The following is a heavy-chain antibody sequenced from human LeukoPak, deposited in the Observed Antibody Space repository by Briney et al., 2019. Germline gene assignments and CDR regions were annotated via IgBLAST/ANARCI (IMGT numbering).Heavy chain of an antibody. CDR2: ITGGGSGI. CDR3: AKWGDYDVLTGYYVSDY. J-gene: IGHJ4*02. V-gene: IGHV3-23*01. Sequence: PGGSLRLSCAASGFTCSNYAMSWVRQAPGKGLEWVSAITGGGSGIYYADSMKSRFTISRDNSKNTLYLQINGLRAEDTAVYYCAKWGDYDVLTGYYVSDYWGQGTLVTVSS. D-gene: IGHD3-9*01. CDR1: GFTCSNYA.